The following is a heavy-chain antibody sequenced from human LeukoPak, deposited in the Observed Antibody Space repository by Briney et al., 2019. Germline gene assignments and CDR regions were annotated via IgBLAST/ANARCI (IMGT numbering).Heavy chain of an antibody. J-gene: IGHJ4*02. Sequence: GGSLRLSCAASGFTFSSYWMSWVRQAPGKGLEWVANIKQDGSEKYYVDSVKGRFTISGDNAKNSLYLQMNSLRAEDTAVYYCARVLGIAAAGHFDYWGQGTLVTVSS. CDR3: ARVLGIAAAGHFDY. CDR1: GFTFSSYW. D-gene: IGHD6-13*01. V-gene: IGHV3-7*01. CDR2: IKQDGSEK.